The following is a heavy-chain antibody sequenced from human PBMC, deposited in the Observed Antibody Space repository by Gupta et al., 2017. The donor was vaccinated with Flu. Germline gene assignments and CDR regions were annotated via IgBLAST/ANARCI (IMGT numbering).Heavy chain of an antibody. Sequence: SYMQGVRQAPGKGLVWVSRINPDGSSTTYAESVKGRFTISRDNAKNTLYLQMNSLGDDDTAVYYCATVTSGCWGQGTLVTVSS. J-gene: IGHJ4*02. D-gene: IGHD4-17*01. CDR3: ATVTSGC. V-gene: IGHV3-74*03. CDR2: INPDGSST. CDR1: SY.